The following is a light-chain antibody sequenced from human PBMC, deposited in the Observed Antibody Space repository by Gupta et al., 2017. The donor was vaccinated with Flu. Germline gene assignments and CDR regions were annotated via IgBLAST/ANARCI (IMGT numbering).Light chain of an antibody. V-gene: IGKV3-11*01. Sequence: TLPSSPAEETALSCRTTKSISSSLAWYQQKPAHTPRRLIYDAAYRATGLTARFSGSGSGTEVTLTISSRVPEEFAVYYCQQRSNSPPLTFGGGTKLEIK. CDR1: KSISSS. J-gene: IGKJ4*01. CDR2: DAA. CDR3: QQRSNSPPLT.